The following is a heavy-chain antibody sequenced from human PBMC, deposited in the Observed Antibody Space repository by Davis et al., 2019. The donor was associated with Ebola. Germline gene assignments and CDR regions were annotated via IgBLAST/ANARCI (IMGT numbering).Heavy chain of an antibody. Sequence: GESLKISCKGSGYSFTSYWIGWVRQASGKGLEWVGRIRSKANSYATAYAASVKGRFTISRDDSKNTAYLQMNSLKTEDTAVYYCTAATPDYWGQGTLVTVSS. V-gene: IGHV3-73*01. D-gene: IGHD6-25*01. CDR2: IRSKANSYAT. CDR1: GYSFTSYW. CDR3: TAATPDY. J-gene: IGHJ4*02.